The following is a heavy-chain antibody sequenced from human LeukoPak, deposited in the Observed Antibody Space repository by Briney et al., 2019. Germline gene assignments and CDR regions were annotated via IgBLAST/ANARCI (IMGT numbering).Heavy chain of an antibody. J-gene: IGHJ4*02. CDR2: IYPGGSDT. D-gene: IGHD3-22*01. CDR3: ARHQYYYDTRAYYIDY. CDR1: GYIFSSYW. V-gene: IGHV5-51*01. Sequence: GESLKISCKGSGYIFSSYWISWARQMPAKGLEWMGIIYPGGSDTRYSPPFQGQVTISADKSISTAYVQWNSLRASDTAMYYCARHQYYYDTRAYYIDYWGQGTLVTVSS.